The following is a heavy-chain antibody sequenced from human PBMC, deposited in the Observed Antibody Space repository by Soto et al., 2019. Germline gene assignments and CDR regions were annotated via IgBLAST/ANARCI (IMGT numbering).Heavy chain of an antibody. CDR1: GFTFSTYG. CDR3: AXDLXSYGDYDYYCYGMDV. V-gene: IGHV3-30*18. J-gene: IGHJ6*02. CDR2: ISYDGTNK. Sequence: QVQLVESGGGEVQPGRSLTISCAASGFTFSTYGMHWVRQTPGKGLEWVAVISYDGTNKFYSDSVKGRFTISRDNFKNTLTLQMNSLRADDTAVYSCAXDLXSYGDYDYYCYGMDVWGLGTRVTVSS. D-gene: IGHD4-17*01.